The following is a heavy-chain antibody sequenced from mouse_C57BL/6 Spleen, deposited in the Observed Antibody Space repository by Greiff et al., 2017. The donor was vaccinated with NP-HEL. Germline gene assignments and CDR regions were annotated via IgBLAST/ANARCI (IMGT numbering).Heavy chain of an antibody. CDR2: IHPSDSDT. D-gene: IGHD2-5*01. Sequence: QVQLKQPGAELVKPGASVKVSCKASGYTFTSYWMHWVKQRPGQGLEWIGRIHPSDSDTNYNQKFKGKATLTVDKSSSTAYMQLSSLTSEDSAVYYCARGGYSNYVFAYWGQGTLVTVSA. CDR3: ARGGYSNYVFAY. CDR1: GYTFTSYW. J-gene: IGHJ3*01. V-gene: IGHV1-74*01.